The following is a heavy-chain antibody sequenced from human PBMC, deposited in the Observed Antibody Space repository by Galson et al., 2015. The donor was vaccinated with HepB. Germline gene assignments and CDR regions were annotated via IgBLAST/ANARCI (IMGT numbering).Heavy chain of an antibody. D-gene: IGHD5-18*01. V-gene: IGHV4-59*01. J-gene: IGHJ4*02. CDR1: GGSISSYY. CDR3: ARVGGYSYGQIDY. Sequence: SETLSLTCTVSGGSISSYYWSWIRQPPGKGLEWIGYIYYSGSTNYNPSLKSRVTISVDTSKNQFSLKLSSVTAADTAVYYCARVGGYSYGQIDYWGQGTLVTVSS. CDR2: IYYSGST.